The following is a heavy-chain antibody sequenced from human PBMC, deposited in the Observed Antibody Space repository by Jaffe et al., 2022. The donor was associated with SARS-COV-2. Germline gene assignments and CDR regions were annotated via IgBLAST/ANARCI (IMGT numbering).Heavy chain of an antibody. CDR3: ARDWSGSFHFDY. V-gene: IGHV3-33*01. CDR2: IWYDGSNK. D-gene: IGHD1-26*01. J-gene: IGHJ4*02. CDR1: GFTFSSYG. Sequence: QVQLVESGGGVVQPGRSLRLSCAASGFTFSSYGMHWVRQAPGKGLEWVAVIWYDGSNKYYADSVKGRFTISRDNSKNTLYLQMNSLRAEDTAVYYCARDWSGSFHFDYWGQGTLVTVSS.